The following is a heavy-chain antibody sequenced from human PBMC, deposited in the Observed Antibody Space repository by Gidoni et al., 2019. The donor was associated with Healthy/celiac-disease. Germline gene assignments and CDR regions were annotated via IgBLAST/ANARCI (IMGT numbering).Heavy chain of an antibody. Sequence: QVQLQESGPGLVKPSQTLSLTCTVSGGSIGSGSYYCRWIRQPAGKGLEWIGSIYTSGSTNYNPSLKSRVTISVDTSKNQFSLKLSSVTAADTAVYYCAREGVLVVRGVIISNYGMDVWGQGTTVTVSS. V-gene: IGHV4-61*02. J-gene: IGHJ6*02. CDR2: IYTSGST. CDR3: AREGVLVVRGVIISNYGMDV. D-gene: IGHD3-10*01. CDR1: GGSIGSGSYY.